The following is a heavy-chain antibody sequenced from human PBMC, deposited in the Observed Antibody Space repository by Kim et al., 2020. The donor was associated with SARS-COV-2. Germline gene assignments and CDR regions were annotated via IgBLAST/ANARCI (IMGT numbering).Heavy chain of an antibody. Sequence: ASVKVSCKASGYTFTSYYMHWVRQAPGQGLEWMGIINPSGGSTSYAQKFQGRVTMTRDTSTSTVYMELSSLRSEDTAVYYCAREKGPGTFGAAVGWFDPWGQGTLVTVSS. CDR1: GYTFTSYY. V-gene: IGHV1-46*01. CDR2: INPSGGST. CDR3: AREKGPGTFGAAVGWFDP. D-gene: IGHD3-3*01. J-gene: IGHJ5*02.